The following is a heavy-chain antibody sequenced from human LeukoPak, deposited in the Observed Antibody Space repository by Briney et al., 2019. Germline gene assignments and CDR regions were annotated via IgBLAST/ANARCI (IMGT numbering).Heavy chain of an antibody. J-gene: IGHJ4*02. V-gene: IGHV3-13*01. CDR2: IGTAGDT. Sequence: GGSLRLSCAASGFTFGSYDMHWVRQATGKGLEWVSAIGTAGDTYYPGSVKGRFTISRENAKNSLYLQMNSLRAGDTAVYYCARGEPGYCSSTSCSNFDYWGQGTLVTVSS. CDR3: ARGEPGYCSSTSCSNFDY. CDR1: GFTFGSYD. D-gene: IGHD2-2*01.